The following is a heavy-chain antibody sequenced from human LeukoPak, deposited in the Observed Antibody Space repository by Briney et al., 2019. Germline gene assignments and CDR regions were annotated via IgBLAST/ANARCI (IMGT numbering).Heavy chain of an antibody. V-gene: IGHV4-34*01. J-gene: IGHJ4*02. CDR1: GGSFSDYY. D-gene: IGHD2-15*01. CDR2: INHSGST. CDR3: ARASYCSGGSCHKRAFDY. Sequence: PSETLSLTCAVYGGSFSDYYWTWIRQPPGKGLEWIGEINHSGSTNYNPSLKSRVTISVDTSKNQFSLKLSSVTAADTAVYYCARASYCSGGSCHKRAFDYWGQGTLVTVSS.